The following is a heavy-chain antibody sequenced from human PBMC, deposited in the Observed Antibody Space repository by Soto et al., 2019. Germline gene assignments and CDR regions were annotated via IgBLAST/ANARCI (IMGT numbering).Heavy chain of an antibody. CDR2: INPNSGGT. V-gene: IGHV1-2*04. D-gene: IGHD3-22*01. Sequence: ASVKVCCKASGYTFTDYYMHWVLQAPGQGLAWMGWINPNSGGTNYAQKFQGWVTMTRDTSISTAYMELSRLTSDDTAVYYCATYWPRYFHSSAHLRSYLDSWGQGTLVTVPQ. CDR3: ATYWPRYFHSSAHLRSYLDS. CDR1: GYTFTDYY. J-gene: IGHJ4*02.